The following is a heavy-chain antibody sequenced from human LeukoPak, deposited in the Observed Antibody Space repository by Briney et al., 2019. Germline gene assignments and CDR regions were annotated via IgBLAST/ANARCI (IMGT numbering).Heavy chain of an antibody. J-gene: IGHJ3*02. D-gene: IGHD3-22*01. CDR1: GGSISSYY. V-gene: IGHV4-59*08. Sequence: PSETLSLTCTVSGGSISSYYWSWIRQPPGKGLEWIGYISYSGRTNYNPSLKSRVTMSVDTSKNQFSLKVSSVTAADTAVYYCARHFYYYDSSGYYYVDAFDIWGQGTMVTVSS. CDR3: ARHFYYYDSSGYYYVDAFDI. CDR2: ISYSGRT.